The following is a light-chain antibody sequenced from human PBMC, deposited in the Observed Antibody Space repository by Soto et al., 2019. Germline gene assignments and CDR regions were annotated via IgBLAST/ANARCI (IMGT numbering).Light chain of an antibody. J-gene: IGKJ5*01. V-gene: IGKV3-11*01. Sequence: EIVLTQSPGTLSLSPGEGATLSCRASQSVSSKLAWYQQKPGQAPRLLIYDASRRVTGIPARFSGSGSGTDFTLTLSSLEPEDFAVYYCQQRAGSSTFGQGTRLEIK. CDR2: DAS. CDR3: QQRAGSST. CDR1: QSVSSK.